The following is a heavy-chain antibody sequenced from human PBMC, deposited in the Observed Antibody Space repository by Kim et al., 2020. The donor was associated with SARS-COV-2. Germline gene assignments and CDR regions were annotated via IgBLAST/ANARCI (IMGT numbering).Heavy chain of an antibody. Sequence: SETLSLTCTVSGGSISRYYWSWIRQPPGKGLEWMGNIYYSGNSNYNPSLKSRVTISVDTSKNQFSLKLSSVSAADTAVYYCARDRADYTGNRYYSYGMDV. CDR3: ARDRADYTGNRYYSYGMDV. V-gene: IGHV4-59*13. CDR2: IYYSGNS. CDR1: GGSISRYY. D-gene: IGHD2-2*02. J-gene: IGHJ6*01.